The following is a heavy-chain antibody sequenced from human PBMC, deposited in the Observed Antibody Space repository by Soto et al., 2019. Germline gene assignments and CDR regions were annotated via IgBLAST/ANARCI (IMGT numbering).Heavy chain of an antibody. CDR1: GDSVTSGQHF. V-gene: IGHV4-31*03. J-gene: IGHJ4*02. Sequence: SETLSLTCTVSGDSVTSGQHFWTWIRQHPGKGLEWLGYISFSGATYYTPSLKARLTMSIDPSENLFSLKLSSVTAADTAVYYCARGRPILGAKTFFDLWGPGTLDTVS. D-gene: IGHD1-26*01. CDR3: ARGRPILGAKTFFDL. CDR2: ISFSGAT.